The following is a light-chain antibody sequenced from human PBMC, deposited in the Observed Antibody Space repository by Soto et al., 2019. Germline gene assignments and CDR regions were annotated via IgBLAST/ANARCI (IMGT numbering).Light chain of an antibody. CDR2: GAS. V-gene: IGKV3-20*01. CDR3: QHYGSSLIT. J-gene: IGKJ5*01. Sequence: SVLTQSPVTLSLSPGERATLSCRASQSVTSNYLAWYQQKPGQAPRLLIYGASSRATGIPDRFSGSGSGTDFTLTISRLEPEDFAVCYCQHYGSSLITFGQGTRLEIK. CDR1: QSVTSNY.